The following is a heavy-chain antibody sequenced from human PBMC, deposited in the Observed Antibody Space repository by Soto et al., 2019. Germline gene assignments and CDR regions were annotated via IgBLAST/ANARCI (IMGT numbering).Heavy chain of an antibody. CDR2: IIPMFGIT. CDR1: GGTFNRYS. Sequence: QVHLVQAGAEVKKPGSSVKVSCRASGGTFNRYSISWVRQAPGQGREWMGRIIPMFGITNYAQKFQGRVMITADKSANTAYMEVSGLRSEDTAMYYCATFYEGDCTTTTCYGDFDYWGQGTLVTVSS. D-gene: IGHD2-2*01. CDR3: ATFYEGDCTTTTCYGDFDY. V-gene: IGHV1-69*02. J-gene: IGHJ4*02.